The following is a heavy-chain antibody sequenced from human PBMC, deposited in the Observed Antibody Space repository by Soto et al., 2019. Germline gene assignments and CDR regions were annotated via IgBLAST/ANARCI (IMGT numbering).Heavy chain of an antibody. CDR2: INPTSGST. CDR3: ARDGIQLWPRYYFDF. J-gene: IGHJ4*02. V-gene: IGHV1-46*01. CDR1: GFSFTNYS. D-gene: IGHD5-18*01. Sequence: HVQLVQSEAEVKKPGASVQISCKASGFSFTNYSMHWVRQVPGQGPEWMGKINPTSGSTSYAQKFKDKVIMTGDMSTNTLYIQLSSLTSEDTAVYYCARDGIQLWPRYYFDFWGQGTLVIVSS.